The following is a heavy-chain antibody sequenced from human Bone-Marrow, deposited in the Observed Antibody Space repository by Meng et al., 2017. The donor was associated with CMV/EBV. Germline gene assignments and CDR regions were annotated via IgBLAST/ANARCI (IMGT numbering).Heavy chain of an antibody. CDR1: GFTFSSYS. CDR2: MSSSSSYI. J-gene: IGHJ4*02. CDR3: AGWGEVGGDQGSFDY. Sequence: GGSLRLSCAASGFTFSSYSMNWVRQAPGKGLEWVSSMSSSSSYIYYADSVKGRFTISRDNAKNSLYLQMNSLGAEDTAVYYCAGWGEVGGDQGSFDYWGQGTLVTVSS. D-gene: IGHD2-21*02. V-gene: IGHV3-21*01.